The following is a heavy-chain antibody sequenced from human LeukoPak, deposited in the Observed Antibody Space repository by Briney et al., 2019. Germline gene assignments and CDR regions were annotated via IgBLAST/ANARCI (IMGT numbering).Heavy chain of an antibody. Sequence: HPGGSLRLSCAASGFTFSSYAMSWVRQAPGKGLEWVSAISGSGGSTYYADSVKGRFTISRDNSKNTLYLQMNSLRAEDTAVYYCAKGGYSSRETIDYWGQGTLVTVSS. CDR2: ISGSGGST. J-gene: IGHJ4*02. CDR3: AKGGYSSRETIDY. CDR1: GFTFSSYA. V-gene: IGHV3-23*01. D-gene: IGHD6-19*01.